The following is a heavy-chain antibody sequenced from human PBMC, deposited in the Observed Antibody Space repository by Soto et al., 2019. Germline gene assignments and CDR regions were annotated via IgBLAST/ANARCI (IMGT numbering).Heavy chain of an antibody. J-gene: IGHJ4*02. V-gene: IGHV3-23*01. Sequence: GGSLRLSCAASGFTFSSYAMSWVRQAPGKGLEWVSAISGSGGSTYYADSVKGRFTISRDNSKNTLYLQMNSLRAEDTAVYYCAKTGGLVGSGWYSNYWGQGTLVTVSS. CDR2: ISGSGGST. CDR1: GFTFSSYA. CDR3: AKTGGLVGSGWYSNY. D-gene: IGHD6-19*01.